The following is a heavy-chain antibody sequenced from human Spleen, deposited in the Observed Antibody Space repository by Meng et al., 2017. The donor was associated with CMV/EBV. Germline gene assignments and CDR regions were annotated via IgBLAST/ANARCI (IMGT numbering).Heavy chain of an antibody. J-gene: IGHJ4*02. V-gene: IGHV4-61*01. CDR3: ARGRSGSYSFDY. CDR1: GSSVTSGSNY. D-gene: IGHD1-26*01. Sequence: SGSSVTSGSNYWTWVRQPPGKRLEWIGYIYYSGSTNYTPSSKSRVTMSVDTSRNRFSLKLSSVTAADTAVYYCARGRSGSYSFDYWGQGTLVTVSS. CDR2: IYYSGST.